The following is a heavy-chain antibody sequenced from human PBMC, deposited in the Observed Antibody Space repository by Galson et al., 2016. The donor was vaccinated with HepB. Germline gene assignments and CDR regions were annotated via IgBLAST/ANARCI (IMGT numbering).Heavy chain of an antibody. D-gene: IGHD6-19*01. J-gene: IGHJ4*02. CDR2: ISYDGSHK. V-gene: IGHV3-30*18. CDR1: GFTFSSYG. CDR3: GKRIPVAGSWGGGLDY. Sequence: SLRLSCAASGFTFSSYGMHWVRQAPGKGLEWVAAISYDGSHKYYADSVKGRFTISRDNSKNTVYLQANSLRAEDTAVYYCGKRIPVAGSWGGGLDYWGQGTLVTVSP.